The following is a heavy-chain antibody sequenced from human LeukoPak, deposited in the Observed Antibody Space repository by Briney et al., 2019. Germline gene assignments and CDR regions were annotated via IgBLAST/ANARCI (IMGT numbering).Heavy chain of an antibody. CDR2: IIPIFGIA. CDR3: ARDRTYYYDRVGPEDAFDI. J-gene: IGHJ3*02. Sequence: SVKVSCKASGGTFSSYAISWLRQAPGQGLEWMGRIIPIFGIANYAQKFQGRVTITADKSTSTAYMELSSLRSEDTAVYYCARDRTYYYDRVGPEDAFDIWGQGTMVTVSS. V-gene: IGHV1-69*04. CDR1: GGTFSSYA. D-gene: IGHD3-22*01.